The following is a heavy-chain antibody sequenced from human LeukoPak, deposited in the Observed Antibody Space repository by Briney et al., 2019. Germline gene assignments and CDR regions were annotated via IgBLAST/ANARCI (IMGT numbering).Heavy chain of an antibody. CDR2: IYYSGST. D-gene: IGHD3-10*01. J-gene: IGHJ4*02. CDR1: GGSISSSSYY. CDR3: ASIRGVNLDY. Sequence: KPSETLSLTCTVSGGSISSSSYYWGWIRQPPGKGLEWIGSIYYSGSTYCNPSLKSRVTISVDTSKNQFSLKLSSVTAADTAVYYCASIRGVNLDYWGQGTLVTVSS. V-gene: IGHV4-39*01.